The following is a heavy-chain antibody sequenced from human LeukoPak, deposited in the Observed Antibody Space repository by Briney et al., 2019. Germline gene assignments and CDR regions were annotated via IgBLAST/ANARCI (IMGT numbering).Heavy chain of an antibody. CDR2: INEDGSEN. J-gene: IGHJ3*01. D-gene: IGHD6-13*01. V-gene: IGHV3-7*03. Sequence: PGGSLRLSCAASGFTFSHSAMSWVRQAPGKGLEWVANINEDGSENHYVDSVKGRFTISRDNAKNSLYLQMNSLRAEDTAIYYCARYRCPSSWGPGTVVTVSS. CDR1: GFTFSHSA. CDR3: ARYRCPSS.